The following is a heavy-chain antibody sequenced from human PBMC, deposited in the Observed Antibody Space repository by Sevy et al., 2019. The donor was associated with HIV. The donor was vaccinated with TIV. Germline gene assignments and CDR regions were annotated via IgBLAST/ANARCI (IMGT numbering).Heavy chain of an antibody. D-gene: IGHD1-26*01. CDR3: ARRNRRVGATTYGMDV. CDR2: IYYSGST. Sequence: SETLSLTCTVSGGSISSSSYYWGWIRQPPGKGLEWVGRIYYSGSTYYNPSLKSRVTISVDTSKNPFSLKLSSVTAADTAVYYCARRNRRVGATTYGMDVWGQGTTVTVSS. V-gene: IGHV4-39*01. CDR1: GGSISSSSYY. J-gene: IGHJ6*02.